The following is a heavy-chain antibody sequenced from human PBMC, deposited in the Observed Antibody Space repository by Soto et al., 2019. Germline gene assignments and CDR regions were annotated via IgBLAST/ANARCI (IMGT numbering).Heavy chain of an antibody. V-gene: IGHV4-30-4*01. Sequence: QVQLQESGPGLVKPSQTLSLTCTVSGGSISSGDYYWSWIRQPPGKGLEWIGYIYYSGSNYYTPSIKSRVTISVDTSKNHFSLKLSSVTAADTAVYYCASTKSLGPMDVWGQGSTVTVSS. D-gene: IGHD2-2*01. CDR2: IYYSGSN. J-gene: IGHJ6*02. CDR3: ASTKSLGPMDV. CDR1: GGSISSGDYY.